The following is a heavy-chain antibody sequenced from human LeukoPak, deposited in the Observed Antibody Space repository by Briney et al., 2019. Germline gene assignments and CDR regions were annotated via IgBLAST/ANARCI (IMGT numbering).Heavy chain of an antibody. CDR1: GFTFSSYS. V-gene: IGHV3-53*01. CDR3: ARAGTVDY. Sequence: GGSLRLSCAASGFTFSSYSMNWVRQAPGKGLEWVSIIYSGGSTFYADSVKGRFTISRDNSKDTLYLQMNSLRAEDTPVYYCARAGTVDYWGQGTLVTVSS. J-gene: IGHJ4*02. D-gene: IGHD6-13*01. CDR2: IYSGGST.